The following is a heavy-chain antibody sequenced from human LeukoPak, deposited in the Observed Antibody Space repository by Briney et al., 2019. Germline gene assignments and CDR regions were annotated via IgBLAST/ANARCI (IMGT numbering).Heavy chain of an antibody. Sequence: PGGSLRLSCAASGFTFSSYSMNWVRQAPGKGLEWVSAISGSGGSTYYADSVKGRFTISRDNSKNTLYLQMNSLRAEDTAVYYCAKEVAGQDQGNYFDYWGQGTLVTVSS. CDR3: AKEVAGQDQGNYFDY. J-gene: IGHJ4*02. D-gene: IGHD6-19*01. CDR1: GFTFSSYS. CDR2: ISGSGGST. V-gene: IGHV3-23*01.